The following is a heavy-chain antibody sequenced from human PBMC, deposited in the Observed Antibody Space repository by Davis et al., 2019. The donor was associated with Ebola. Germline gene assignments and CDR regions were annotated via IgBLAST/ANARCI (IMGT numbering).Heavy chain of an antibody. CDR3: ARDGPDIVVVPAATPYYYYYYMDV. CDR1: GFTFSSYA. J-gene: IGHJ6*03. D-gene: IGHD2-2*01. Sequence: GESLKISCAASGFTFSSYAMHWVRQAPGKGLEWVAVISYDGSNKYYADSVKGRFTISRDNSKNTLYLQMNSLRAEDTAVYYCARDGPDIVVVPAATPYYYYYYMDVWGKGTTVTVSS. CDR2: ISYDGSNK. V-gene: IGHV3-30-3*01.